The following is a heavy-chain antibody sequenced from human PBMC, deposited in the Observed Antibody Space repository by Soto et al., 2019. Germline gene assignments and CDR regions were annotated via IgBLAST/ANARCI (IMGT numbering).Heavy chain of an antibody. CDR2: LDPEDGET. Sequence: ASVKVSCKVSGYTLTDLSMHWVRQAPGKGLEWMGGLDPEDGETAYAQKFEGRITMTEDTSTDTAYLELGSLKSEDSAVYYCAADCGSHGPVGCWGQGTLVTVSS. J-gene: IGHJ4*02. CDR3: AADCGSHGPVGC. CDR1: GYTLTDLS. V-gene: IGHV1-24*01. D-gene: IGHD2-21*01.